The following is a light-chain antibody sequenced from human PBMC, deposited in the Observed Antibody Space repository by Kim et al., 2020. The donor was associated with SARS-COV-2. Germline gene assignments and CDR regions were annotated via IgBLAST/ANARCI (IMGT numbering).Light chain of an antibody. CDR1: SSGFGGYNH. CDR2: DVR. V-gene: IGLV2-14*03. Sequence: GPSSTISRTGTSSGFGGYNHVSWYQPHPGKAPKLMIYDVRNRPSGVSNRFSGSKSGNTASLTISGLQAEDEADYYCSSYTSSSSYVFGTGTKVTVL. J-gene: IGLJ1*01. CDR3: SSYTSSSSYV.